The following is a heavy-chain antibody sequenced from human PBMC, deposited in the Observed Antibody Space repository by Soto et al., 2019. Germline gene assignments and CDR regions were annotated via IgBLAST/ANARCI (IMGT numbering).Heavy chain of an antibody. CDR1: GGTFSNYA. J-gene: IGHJ6*02. D-gene: IGHD1-26*01. Sequence: QVQLVQSGAEVKKPGSSVNVSCKASGGTFSNYAITWVRQAPGQGLEWMGGLIPVSGTSNYAQTSQDRVTIIAQKFQGRVTSFAESSTTTIYMKMTSLRSEDTAVYYCARVLGTYYYYGMDVWGQGTTVSVS. V-gene: IGHV1-69*06. CDR2: LIPVSGTS. CDR3: ARVLGTYYYYGMDV.